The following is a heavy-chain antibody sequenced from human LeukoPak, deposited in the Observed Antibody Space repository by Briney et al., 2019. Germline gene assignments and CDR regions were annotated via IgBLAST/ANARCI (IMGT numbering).Heavy chain of an antibody. CDR1: GFTFSSYG. D-gene: IGHD1-26*01. CDR3: ARGPSGSYDY. CDR2: ISYDGSNK. V-gene: IGHV3-30*03. J-gene: IGHJ4*02. Sequence: PGRSLRLSCAASGFTFSSYGMHWVRQAPGKGLEWVAVISYDGSNKYYADSVKGRFTISRDNVNNSLYLQMNSLRAEGTAVYYCARGPSGSYDYWGQGTLVTVSS.